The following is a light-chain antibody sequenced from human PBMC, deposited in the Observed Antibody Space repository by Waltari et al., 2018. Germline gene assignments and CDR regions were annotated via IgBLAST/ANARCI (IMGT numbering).Light chain of an antibody. Sequence: SYELTQPPSVSVSPGQTARITCSGDKLGDQYACWYQQKPDQSPVLVIYQDDKRPAGSPERFSGSNSGNTATLTISGTQAMDEADYYCQAWDSSTGVFRTGTKVTVL. J-gene: IGLJ1*01. CDR1: KLGDQY. CDR3: QAWDSSTGV. V-gene: IGLV3-1*01. CDR2: QDD.